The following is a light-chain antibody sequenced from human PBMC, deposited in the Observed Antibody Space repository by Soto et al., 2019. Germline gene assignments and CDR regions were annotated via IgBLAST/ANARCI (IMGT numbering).Light chain of an antibody. CDR1: QSVNLN. J-gene: IGKJ3*01. CDR2: GAS. Sequence: EIMRTQSPGTLSVSPGERATLSCTASQSVNLNLAGYQQKPGQPPRLLLYGASTRATGIPVRFRGSESGTEFTLAISSLQSEDSAVDFCHQYNSWPRGTFGPGTKVEIK. V-gene: IGKV3-15*01. CDR3: HQYNSWPRGT.